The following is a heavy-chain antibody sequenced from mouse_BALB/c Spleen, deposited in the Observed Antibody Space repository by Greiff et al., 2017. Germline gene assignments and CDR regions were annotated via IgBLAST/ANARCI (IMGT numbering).Heavy chain of an antibody. D-gene: IGHD2-1*01. V-gene: IGHV5-17*02. J-gene: IGHJ2*01. CDR3: ARHAIYCYFDY. Sequence: EVQLVESGGGLVQPGGSRKLSCAASGFTFSSFGMHWVRQAPEKGLEWVAYISSGSSTNYYADTVKGRFTISSDNPKNTLFLQITNLRSEDTAMLYCARHAIYCYFDYWGQGTALTVSS. CDR1: GFTFSSFG. CDR2: ISSGSSTN.